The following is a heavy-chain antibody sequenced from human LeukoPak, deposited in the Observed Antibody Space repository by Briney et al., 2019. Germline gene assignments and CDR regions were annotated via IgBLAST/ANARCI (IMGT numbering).Heavy chain of an antibody. CDR1: GYTFTSYA. V-gene: IGHV1-3*01. Sequence: ASVKVSCKASGYTFTSYAMHWVRQAPGQRLEWMGWINAGNGNTKYSQKFQGRVTITRDTSASTAYMELSSLRSDDTAVYYCARGASRDSYYYYGMDVWGQGTTVTVSS. J-gene: IGHJ6*02. CDR2: INAGNGNT. CDR3: ARGASRDSYYYYGMDV. D-gene: IGHD2-2*01.